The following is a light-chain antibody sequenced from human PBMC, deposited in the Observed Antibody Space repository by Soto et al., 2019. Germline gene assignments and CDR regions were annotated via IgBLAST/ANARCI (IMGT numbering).Light chain of an antibody. CDR3: QQGQYWPPIT. Sequence: VLTQSPATLSLSPGERATLSCRASQGVSSYLAGYQQKPGQAPRLLIYDASIRATGTPARFSGSGAGTDFTLTISSVEPEDFAVDYWQQGQYWPPITFGQGTRLEIK. V-gene: IGKV3-11*01. CDR2: DAS. CDR1: QGVSSY. J-gene: IGKJ5*01.